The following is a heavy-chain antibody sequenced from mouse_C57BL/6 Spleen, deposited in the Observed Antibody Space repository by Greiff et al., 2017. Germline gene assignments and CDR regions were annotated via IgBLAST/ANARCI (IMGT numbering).Heavy chain of an antibody. CDR2: IYPRDGST. J-gene: IGHJ1*03. D-gene: IGHD1-1*01. CDR3: AREGITTVVATDWYFDV. CDR1: GYTFTSYD. V-gene: IGHV1-85*01. Sequence: QVQLQQSGPELVKPGASVKLSCKASGYTFTSYDINWVQQRPGQGLEWIGWIYPRDGSTKYNETFKGKATLTVDTSSSTAYMELHSLTSEDSAVYFCAREGITTVVATDWYFDVWGTGTTVTVSS.